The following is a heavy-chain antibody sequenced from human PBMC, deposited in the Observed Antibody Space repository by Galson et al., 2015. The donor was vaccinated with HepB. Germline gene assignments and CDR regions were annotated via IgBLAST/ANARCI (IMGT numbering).Heavy chain of an antibody. CDR2: FSAYNGNT. CDR3: ARDSPRYCSSTSCYPSGYYYYMDV. D-gene: IGHD2-2*01. Sequence: SVKVSCKASGYTFTSYGISWVRQAPGQGLEWMGWFSAYNGNTNYAQKLQGRVTMTTDTSTSTAYMELSSLRSEDTAVYYCARDSPRYCSSTSCYPSGYYYYMDVWGKGTTVTVSS. J-gene: IGHJ6*03. V-gene: IGHV1-18*01. CDR1: GYTFTSYG.